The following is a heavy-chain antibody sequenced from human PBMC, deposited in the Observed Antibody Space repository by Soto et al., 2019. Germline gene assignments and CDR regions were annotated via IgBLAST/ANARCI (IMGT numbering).Heavy chain of an antibody. CDR1: GFTFSSYA. CDR3: AKDPGNDFWSGSVYYFDY. D-gene: IGHD3-3*01. Sequence: EVQLLESGGGLVQPGGSLRLSCAASGFTFSSYAMSWVHQAPGKGLEWVSAISGSGGSTYYADSVKGRFTISRDNSKNTLYLQMNSLRAEDTAVYYCAKDPGNDFWSGSVYYFDYWGQGTLVTVSS. V-gene: IGHV3-23*01. CDR2: ISGSGGST. J-gene: IGHJ4*02.